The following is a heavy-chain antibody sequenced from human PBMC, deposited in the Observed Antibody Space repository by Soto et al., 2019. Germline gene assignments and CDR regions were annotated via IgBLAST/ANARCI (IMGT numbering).Heavy chain of an antibody. Sequence: SGPTLVNPTQTLTLTCTFSGFSLSTTGMCASWIRQPPGKALEWLALIDWADDKYYSTSLKTRLTISKDTSKNQVVLTMTNVEPVDTATYFCSRAVGGFTYGYPDYWGQGTLVTVSS. V-gene: IGHV2-70*01. CDR2: IDWADDK. CDR1: GFSLSTTGMC. CDR3: SRAVGGFTYGYPDY. D-gene: IGHD5-18*01. J-gene: IGHJ4*02.